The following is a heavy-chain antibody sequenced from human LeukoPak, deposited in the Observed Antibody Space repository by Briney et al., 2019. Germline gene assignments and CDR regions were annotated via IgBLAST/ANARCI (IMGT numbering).Heavy chain of an antibody. D-gene: IGHD3-3*01. CDR3: ARVPLRFLEPFDY. Sequence: SETLSLTCTVSGGSISSSSYNWGWIRQPPGKGLEWIGEINHSGGANYNPPLKSRVTISADTSKSQFSLKLGSVTAADTAVYYCARVPLRFLEPFDYWGQGTLVTVSS. J-gene: IGHJ4*02. CDR2: INHSGGA. V-gene: IGHV4-39*07. CDR1: GGSISSSSYN.